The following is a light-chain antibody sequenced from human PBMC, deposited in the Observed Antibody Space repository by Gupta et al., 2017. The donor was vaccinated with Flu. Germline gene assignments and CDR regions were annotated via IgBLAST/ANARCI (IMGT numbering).Light chain of an antibody. Sequence: DIQMTQSPSTLSASVGDRVTITCRASQSISSWLAWYQQKPGKAPKVLIYKASTLQSGVPSRISGSGSGTEFTLTISSLQPDDFAVYFCQQENSFPCIFGQGTKMDIK. J-gene: IGKJ2*02. CDR1: QSISSW. CDR2: KAS. V-gene: IGKV1-5*03. CDR3: QQENSFPCI.